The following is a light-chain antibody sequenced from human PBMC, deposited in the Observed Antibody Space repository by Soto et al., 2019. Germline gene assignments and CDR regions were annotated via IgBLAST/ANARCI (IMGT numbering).Light chain of an antibody. CDR3: QQVNDYPIT. V-gene: IGKV1-9*01. CDR1: QDIKSY. J-gene: IGKJ5*01. Sequence: DIQMTQSPSSLSAYVGDRVSIACRASQDIKSYLAWYQQKPGKAPKLLIYPASTLQSGVPSRFSGSGSGTEFTLTISSLQPEDFATYHCQQVNDYPITFGQGTRLEIK. CDR2: PAS.